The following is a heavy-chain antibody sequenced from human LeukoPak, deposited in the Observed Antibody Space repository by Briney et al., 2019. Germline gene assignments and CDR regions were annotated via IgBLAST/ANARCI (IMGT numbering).Heavy chain of an antibody. CDR3: ARRFHSSSWYEGYNWFDP. CDR2: IYYSGST. D-gene: IGHD6-13*01. V-gene: IGHV4-39*01. Sequence: SETLSLTCTVSGGSISSSSYYWGWIRQPPGKGLEWIGSIYYSGSTYYNPSLKSRVTISVDTSKNQFSLKLSSVTAADTAVYYCARRFHSSSWYEGYNWFDPWGQGTLVTVSS. CDR1: GGSISSSSYY. J-gene: IGHJ5*02.